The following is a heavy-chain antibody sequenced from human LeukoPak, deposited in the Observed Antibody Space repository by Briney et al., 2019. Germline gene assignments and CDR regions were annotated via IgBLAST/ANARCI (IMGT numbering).Heavy chain of an antibody. CDR2: ISYDGSNK. J-gene: IGHJ6*02. Sequence: PGGSLRLSCAASGFTFSSYAMHWVRQAPGKGLEWVAVISYDGSNKYYADSVKGRFSISRDNSKNTLYLQMNSLRAEDTAVYYCAKDQWLVPYYYYGMDVWGQGTTVTVSS. D-gene: IGHD6-19*01. CDR1: GFTFSSYA. CDR3: AKDQWLVPYYYYGMDV. V-gene: IGHV3-30-3*01.